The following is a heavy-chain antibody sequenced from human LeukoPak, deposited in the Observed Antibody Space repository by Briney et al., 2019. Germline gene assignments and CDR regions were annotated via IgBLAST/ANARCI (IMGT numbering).Heavy chain of an antibody. CDR1: GFSFSSYA. Sequence: GGSLRLSCAASGFSFSSYAMGWVRQAPGKGLEWVSSISDGGGNTSYADSVRGRFIISRDNSKSTLYLQMNSLRVEDTALYYCAKGRVGVVSHYDFDFWGQGTLVTVSS. D-gene: IGHD3-3*01. V-gene: IGHV3-23*01. J-gene: IGHJ4*02. CDR3: AKGRVGVVSHYDFDF. CDR2: ISDGGGNT.